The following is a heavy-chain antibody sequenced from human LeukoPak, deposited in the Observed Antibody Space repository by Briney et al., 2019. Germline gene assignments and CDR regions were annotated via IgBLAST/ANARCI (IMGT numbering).Heavy chain of an antibody. J-gene: IGHJ4*02. CDR2: IKSKTDGGTT. CDR1: GFTFSNAW. D-gene: IGHD2-8*01. V-gene: IGHV3-15*01. Sequence: PGGSLRLSCAASGFTFSNAWMSWVRQAPGKGLEWVGRIKSKTDGGTTDYAAPVKGRFTISRDDSKNTLYLQMNSLRAEDTAVYYCAKSSSNGLSVFDYWGQGTLVTVSS. CDR3: AKSSSNGLSVFDY.